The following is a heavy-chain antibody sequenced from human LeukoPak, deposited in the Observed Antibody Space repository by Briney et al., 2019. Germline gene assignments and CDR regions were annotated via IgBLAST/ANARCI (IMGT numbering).Heavy chain of an antibody. CDR1: GTTLSNYG. Sequence: GGSLRLSCVVSGTTLSNYGMSWVRQAPGKGLEWVAGISDSGVRTNYADSVKGRFTISGDSPKNTLYLQMNSLRAEDTAVYFCAKRGVVIRVILVGFHKEAYYFDSWGQGALVTVSS. CDR2: ISDSGVRT. J-gene: IGHJ4*02. V-gene: IGHV3-23*01. CDR3: AKRGVVIRVILVGFHKEAYYFDS. D-gene: IGHD3-22*01.